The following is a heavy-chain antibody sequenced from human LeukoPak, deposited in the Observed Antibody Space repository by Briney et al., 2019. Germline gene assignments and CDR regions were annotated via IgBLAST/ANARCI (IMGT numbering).Heavy chain of an antibody. J-gene: IGHJ6*02. V-gene: IGHV4-59*01. CDR3: ARDVPAANDYGMDV. CDR2: IYYSGST. Sequence: SETLSLTCTVSGGSISSYYWSWIRQPPGKGLEWIGYIYYSGSTNYNPSLKSRVTISVDTSKNQFSLKLSSVTAADTAVYYCARDVPAANDYGMDVWGQGTRSPSP. D-gene: IGHD2-2*01. CDR1: GGSISSYY.